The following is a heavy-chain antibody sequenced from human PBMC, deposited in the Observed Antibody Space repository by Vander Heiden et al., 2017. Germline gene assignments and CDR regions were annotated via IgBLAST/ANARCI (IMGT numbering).Heavy chain of an antibody. Sequence: QITLKESGPMLVKPTQTLTLTCTLSGFSLSATGAGLGWIRQPPGKALEWLALIYWDDDKRYSPSLRNRLTITKDTSKNQVFLAMFNMDPLDTATYYCAHISGYCTNGVCYSGDYHYYGFDVWGQGTTVTVSS. V-gene: IGHV2-5*02. CDR2: IYWDDDK. CDR1: GFSLSATGAG. CDR3: AHISGYCTNGVCYSGDYHYYGFDV. D-gene: IGHD2-8*01. J-gene: IGHJ6*02.